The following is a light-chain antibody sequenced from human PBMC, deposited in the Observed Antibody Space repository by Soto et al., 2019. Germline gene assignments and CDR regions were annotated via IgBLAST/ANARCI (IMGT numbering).Light chain of an antibody. CDR1: QSVDSSY. CDR3: QQYGSS. V-gene: IGKV3-20*01. Sequence: EIVLTQSPCTLSLSPGERATLSGRASQSVDSSYLSWYQQKAGQAHRLIIYGASSRATVISQRFSGSGSWTDFTRTIRTLDAEAFAVYYCQQYGSSFGHGTKVDIK. J-gene: IGKJ3*01. CDR2: GAS.